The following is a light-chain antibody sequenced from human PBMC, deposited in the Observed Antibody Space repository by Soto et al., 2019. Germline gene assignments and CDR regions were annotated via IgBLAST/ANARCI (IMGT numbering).Light chain of an antibody. Sequence: QSALTQPPSASGSPGQSVTISCTGSSSDVGGYEYVSWYQQHPGKAPKLIIYEVIKRPSGVPDRFSGSKSGNTASLTVSGLQAEDEADYYCSSYAGSNNLHVLFGGGTKLIVL. CDR2: EVI. V-gene: IGLV2-8*01. CDR1: SSDVGGYEY. J-gene: IGLJ2*01. CDR3: SSYAGSNNLHVL.